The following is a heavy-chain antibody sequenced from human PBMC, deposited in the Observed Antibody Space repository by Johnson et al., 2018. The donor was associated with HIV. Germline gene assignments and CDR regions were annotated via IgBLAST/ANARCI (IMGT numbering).Heavy chain of an antibody. CDR3: ARRGITIVADAFDI. V-gene: IGHV3-20*04. J-gene: IGHJ3*02. CDR2: IDWSGGRT. CDR1: GFTFDDYG. Sequence: VQLVESGGGVARPGGSLRLSCAASGFTFDDYGMSWVRQAPGKGLEWVSGIDWSGGRTGYADSVKCRFTISRDNAKKLLYLQMYSPRAEDTAFYYCARRGITIVADAFDIWGQGTMVTVSS. D-gene: IGHD3-10*01.